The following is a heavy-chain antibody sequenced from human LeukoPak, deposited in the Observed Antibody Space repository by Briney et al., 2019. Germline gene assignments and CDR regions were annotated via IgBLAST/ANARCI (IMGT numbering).Heavy chain of an antibody. D-gene: IGHD4-17*01. CDR3: ARESGGDYDDYYYYMDV. V-gene: IGHV3-33*01. CDR2: IWYDGSNK. Sequence: GGSLRLSCAASAFTFSSYGMHWVRQAPGKGLEWVAVIWYDGSNKYYADSVKGRFTISRDNSKNTLYLQMNSLRAEDTAVYYCARESGGDYDDYYYYMDVWGKGTTVTVSS. J-gene: IGHJ6*03. CDR1: AFTFSSYG.